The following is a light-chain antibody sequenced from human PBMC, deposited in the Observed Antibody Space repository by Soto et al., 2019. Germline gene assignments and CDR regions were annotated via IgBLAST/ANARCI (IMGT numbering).Light chain of an antibody. Sequence: QSVLTQPPSVSGAPGQRVTISCTGSSCNIGADYDVHWYQQLPGTAPKLLIFDNSIRPSGVPDRFSGSKSGTSASLAITGLQAEDEADYYCQSYYSSLSSVVFGGGTKVTVL. CDR2: DNS. CDR3: QSYYSSLSSVV. J-gene: IGLJ2*01. V-gene: IGLV1-40*01. CDR1: SCNIGADYD.